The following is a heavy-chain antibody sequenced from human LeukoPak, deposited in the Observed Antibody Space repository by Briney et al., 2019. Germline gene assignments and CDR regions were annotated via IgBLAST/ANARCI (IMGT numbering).Heavy chain of an antibody. CDR2: IYSGGST. V-gene: IGHV3-53*01. CDR3: ARASTAPRGYAFDI. J-gene: IGHJ3*02. D-gene: IGHD5/OR15-5a*01. CDR1: GFTVSSNY. Sequence: GGSLRLSCAASGFTVSSNYMSWVRQAPGKGLEWVSVIYSGGSTYYADSVKGRFTISRDNSKNTLYLQMNSLRAEDTAVYYCARASTAPRGYAFDIWGQGTMVTVS.